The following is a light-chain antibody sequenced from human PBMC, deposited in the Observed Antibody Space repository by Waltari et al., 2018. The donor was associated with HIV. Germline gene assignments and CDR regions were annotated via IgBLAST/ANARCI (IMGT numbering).Light chain of an antibody. CDR2: NNN. CDR1: SSTLGTNS. CDR3: AAWDDSLSGRV. V-gene: IGLV1-44*01. Sequence: QSVLTQPPSASVTPGQRVTIPCSGSSSTLGTNSVNWYQQLPGTAPKLLTYNNNERPSGVPDRFSGSSSGTSASLAISGLQSEDEADYYCAAWDDSLSGRVFGGGTKLTVL. J-gene: IGLJ2*01.